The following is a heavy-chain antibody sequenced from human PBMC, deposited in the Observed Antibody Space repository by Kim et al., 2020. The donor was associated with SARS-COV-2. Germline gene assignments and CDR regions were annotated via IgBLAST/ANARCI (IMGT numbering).Heavy chain of an antibody. D-gene: IGHD3-22*01. V-gene: IGHV3-23*01. CDR3: AKGGPIVVVIARSFDY. Sequence: GGSLRLSCAASGFTFSSYAMSWVRQAPGKGLEWVSAISGSGGSTYYADSVKGRFTISRDNSKNTLYLQMNSLRAEDTAVYYCAKGGPIVVVIARSFDYWGQGTLVTVSS. CDR2: ISGSGGST. CDR1: GFTFSSYA. J-gene: IGHJ4*02.